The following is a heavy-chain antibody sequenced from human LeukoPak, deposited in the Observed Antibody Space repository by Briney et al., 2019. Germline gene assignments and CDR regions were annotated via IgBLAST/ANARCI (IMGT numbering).Heavy chain of an antibody. J-gene: IGHJ4*02. CDR1: GGSINNFY. CDR2: VYYTGST. D-gene: IGHD4-17*01. Sequence: SETLSLTCTVSGGSINNFYWTWIRQPPGKGLECIGYVYYTGSTYYNPSLKNRVTISVDTSRNQFSLRRNYVTAADTAVYYCARDSSTVTTRHFDYWGQGTLVTVSS. CDR3: ARDSSTVTTRHFDY. V-gene: IGHV4-59*01.